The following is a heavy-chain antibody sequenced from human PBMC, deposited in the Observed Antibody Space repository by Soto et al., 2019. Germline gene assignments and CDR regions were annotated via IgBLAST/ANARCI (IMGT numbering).Heavy chain of an antibody. CDR3: ARDDYDILTGYYSPCFDY. J-gene: IGHJ4*02. V-gene: IGHV1-18*01. D-gene: IGHD3-9*01. CDR2: ISAYNGNT. CDR1: GYAITSYG. Sequence: ASVKVSCKASGYAITSYGISCVRQAPGKWLEWMGWISAYNGNTNYAQKHKGRVTMTTDKSTSTAYMELRSLRSDDTAVYYCARDDYDILTGYYSPCFDYWAQGTLVTVSS.